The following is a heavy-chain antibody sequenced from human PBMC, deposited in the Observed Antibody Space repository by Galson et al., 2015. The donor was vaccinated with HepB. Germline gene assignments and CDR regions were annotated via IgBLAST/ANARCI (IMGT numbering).Heavy chain of an antibody. CDR3: ARGEYSSSWYYWYFDL. J-gene: IGHJ2*01. V-gene: IGHV6-1*01. CDR2: TYYRSKWYN. CDR1: GDSASSNSAA. Sequence: CAISGDSASSNSAAWNWIRQSPSRGLEWLGRTYYRSKWYNDYAVSVKSRITINPDTSKNQFSLQLNSVTPEDTAVYYCARGEYSSSWYYWYFDLWGRGTLVTVSS. D-gene: IGHD6-13*01.